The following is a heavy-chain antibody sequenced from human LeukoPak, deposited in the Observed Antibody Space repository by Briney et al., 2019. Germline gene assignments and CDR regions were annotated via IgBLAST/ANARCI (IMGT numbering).Heavy chain of an antibody. CDR1: GYSIRSGYQ. CDR3: ARAEINDYNRY. Sequence: SETLSLTCTVSGYSIRSGYQWGWIRQPPGKGLEWIGSMNYSGRTYDNPSLKSRVTMSIDTSKNQFSLNVRSVTAADTAHYYCARAEINDYNRYWGQGILVTVSS. CDR2: MNYSGRT. D-gene: IGHD5-24*01. J-gene: IGHJ4*02. V-gene: IGHV4-38-2*02.